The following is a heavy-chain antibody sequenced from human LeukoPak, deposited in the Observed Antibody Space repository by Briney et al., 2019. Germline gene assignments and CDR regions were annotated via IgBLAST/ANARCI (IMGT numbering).Heavy chain of an antibody. V-gene: IGHV3-21*01. CDR2: ITSSGTYI. Sequence: GGSLRLSCAASGFTFNNYNMNWVRQAPGKALEWVSSITSSGTYIFYADSVKGRFTISRDNAKNSLYLQMNSLGPEDTAVYYCAKVSPINPPTYWAKGTLVT. D-gene: IGHD5-12*01. CDR1: GFTFNNYN. J-gene: IGHJ4*02. CDR3: AKVSPINPPTY.